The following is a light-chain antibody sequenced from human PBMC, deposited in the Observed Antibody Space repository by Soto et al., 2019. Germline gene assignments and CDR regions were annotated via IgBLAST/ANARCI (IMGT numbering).Light chain of an antibody. CDR2: DSN. CDR1: SSNIGAGRD. V-gene: IGLV1-40*01. J-gene: IGLJ1*01. Sequence: QSVLTQPPSVSGAPGQRVIISCTGGSSNIGAGRDVHWYRQFPGEAPKFLISDSNHRPSGVPDRFSVSKSGASASLAITGLRPEDEGDYFCQSYGTSLSGLYVFGTGTKLTVL. CDR3: QSYGTSLSGLYV.